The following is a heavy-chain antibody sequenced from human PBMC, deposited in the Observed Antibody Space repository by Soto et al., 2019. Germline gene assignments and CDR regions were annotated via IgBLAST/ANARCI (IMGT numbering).Heavy chain of an antibody. V-gene: IGHV4-61*08. D-gene: IGHD3-3*01. Sequence: SETLSLTCTVSGGSIDSGDYYWSWIRQPPGKGLEWIGYVYYSGTTNYNPFLKSRVTLSLDTSKNQFSLKLSSVTAADTAAYYCAREAYDFWSGYLYYFDYWGQGALVTVSS. CDR1: GGSIDSGDYY. J-gene: IGHJ4*02. CDR2: VYYSGTT. CDR3: AREAYDFWSGYLYYFDY.